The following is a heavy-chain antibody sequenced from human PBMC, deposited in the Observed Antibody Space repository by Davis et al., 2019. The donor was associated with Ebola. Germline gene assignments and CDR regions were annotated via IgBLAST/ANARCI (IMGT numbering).Heavy chain of an antibody. CDR1: GYTFTSYA. V-gene: IGHV1-3*01. CDR3: ARSRGWLFLYGMDV. Sequence: ASVKVSCKASGYTFTSYAMHWVRQAPGQRLEWMGWVNAGNGNTKYSQKFQGRVTMTRDASISTAYMELSSPTSEDTAVYYCARSRGWLFLYGMDVWGQGTTVTVSS. J-gene: IGHJ6*02. CDR2: VNAGNGNT. D-gene: IGHD3-9*01.